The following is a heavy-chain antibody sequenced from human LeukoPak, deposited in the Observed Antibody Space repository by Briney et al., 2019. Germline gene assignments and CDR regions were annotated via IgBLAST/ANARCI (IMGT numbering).Heavy chain of an antibody. CDR2: ISSSTYYI. CDR1: GFTFSYYS. V-gene: IGHV3-21*01. J-gene: IGHJ4*02. Sequence: PGGSLRLSCAASGFTFSYYSMNWVRQAPGKGLEWVSSISSSTYYIYYADSVKGRFTISRDNAKNSLYLQMNSLRAEDTAVYYCARGYSCSGGSCYFDNWGQGTLVTVSS. CDR3: ARGYSCSGGSCYFDN. D-gene: IGHD2-15*01.